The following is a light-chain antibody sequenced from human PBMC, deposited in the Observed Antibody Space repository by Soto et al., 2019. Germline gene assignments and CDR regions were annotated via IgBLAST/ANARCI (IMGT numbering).Light chain of an antibody. CDR3: QTWGTGFWV. Sequence: QSVLTQSPSASASLGASVKLTCTLSSGHSSYAIAWHQQQPEKGPRYLMKLNSDGSHSKGDGIPDRFSGSSSGAERYLTISSSQSEDEADYYCQTWGTGFWVFGGGTKLTVL. CDR2: LNSDGSH. V-gene: IGLV4-69*01. CDR1: SGHSSYA. J-gene: IGLJ3*02.